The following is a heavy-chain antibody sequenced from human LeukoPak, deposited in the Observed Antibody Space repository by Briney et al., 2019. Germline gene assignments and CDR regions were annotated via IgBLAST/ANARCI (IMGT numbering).Heavy chain of an antibody. CDR3: ATRGYSSGWYYFDY. Sequence: GASVKVSCKVSGYTLTELSMHWVRQAPGKGLEWMGGFDPEDGETIYAQKFRGGVTMTEDTSTDTAYMELSSLRSEDTAVYYCATRGYSSGWYYFDYWGQGTLVTVSS. V-gene: IGHV1-24*01. D-gene: IGHD6-19*01. J-gene: IGHJ4*02. CDR1: GYTLTELS. CDR2: FDPEDGET.